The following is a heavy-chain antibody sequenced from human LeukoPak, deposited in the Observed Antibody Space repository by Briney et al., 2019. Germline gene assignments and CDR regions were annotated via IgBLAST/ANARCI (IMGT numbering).Heavy chain of an antibody. CDR2: INPSGGTT. J-gene: IGHJ1*01. CDR3: VRDMVHSGYFEY. Sequence: ASVKVSCKASGYTITTFFMHWVRQAPGQGLEWMGIINPSGGTTTYAQKFQGRVSLTRDMSTSTVYMELSSLTSEDTAVYYCVRDMVHSGYFEYWGQGTLVTVSS. V-gene: IGHV1-46*01. D-gene: IGHD3-10*01. CDR1: GYTITTFF.